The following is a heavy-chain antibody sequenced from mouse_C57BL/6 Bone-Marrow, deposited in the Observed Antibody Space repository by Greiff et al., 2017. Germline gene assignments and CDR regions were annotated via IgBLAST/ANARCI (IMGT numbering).Heavy chain of an antibody. Sequence: QVQLQQPGAELVKPGASVKLSCKASGYTFTSYWMHWVKQRPGRGLEWIGRIDPKSGGTKYNKKFKSKATLTVDKSSSTSYMQLSSLTSEDSAVYYCAREGTTVGGFAYWGQGTLVTVSA. CDR3: AREGTTVGGFAY. CDR2: IDPKSGGT. CDR1: GYTFTSYW. V-gene: IGHV1-72*01. J-gene: IGHJ3*01. D-gene: IGHD1-1*01.